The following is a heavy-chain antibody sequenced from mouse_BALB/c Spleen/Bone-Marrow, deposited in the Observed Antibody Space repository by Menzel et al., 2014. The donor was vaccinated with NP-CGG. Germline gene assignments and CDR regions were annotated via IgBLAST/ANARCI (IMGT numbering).Heavy chain of an antibody. CDR1: GYTFTSYC. V-gene: IGHV1S81*02. J-gene: IGHJ4*01. Sequence: GAELVKPGASVKLSCKASGYTFTSYCMYWVKQRPGQGLEWFGEINPSNGGTNFNEKFKNKATLTVDKSSSTAYMQLSSLTSEDSAVYYCSRGRRDALDYWGQGTSVTVSS. CDR3: SRGRRDALDY. CDR2: INPSNGGT.